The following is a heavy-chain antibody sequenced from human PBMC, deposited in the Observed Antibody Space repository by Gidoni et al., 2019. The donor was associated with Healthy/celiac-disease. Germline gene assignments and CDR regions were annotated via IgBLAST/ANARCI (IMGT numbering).Heavy chain of an antibody. D-gene: IGHD2-15*01. Sequence: EVQLVESGGGLVKPGGSLRLSCAASVFIFSTSWMSWVRQAPGKGLEWVGRIKSKTDGGTTDYAAPVKGRFTISRDDSKNTLYLQMNSLKTEDTAVYYCTTEVVVAATDNWFDPWGQGTLVTVSS. CDR1: VFIFSTSW. CDR3: TTEVVVAATDNWFDP. CDR2: IKSKTDGGTT. J-gene: IGHJ5*02. V-gene: IGHV3-15*01.